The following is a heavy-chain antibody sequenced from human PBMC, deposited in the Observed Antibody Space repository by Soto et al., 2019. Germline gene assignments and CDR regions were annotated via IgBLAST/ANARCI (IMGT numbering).Heavy chain of an antibody. D-gene: IGHD3-16*01. V-gene: IGHV4-38-2*02. Sequence: SETLSLTCTVSNYSISSGYYWGWIRQSPGEGLEWIVSMYHSGTTYFNPSLKSRVTISIDTSKNQFSLKLTSVTSADTAVYFCARVAFGPIDYWGQGTLVTVSS. CDR2: MYHSGTT. CDR1: NYSISSGYY. J-gene: IGHJ4*02. CDR3: ARVAFGPIDY.